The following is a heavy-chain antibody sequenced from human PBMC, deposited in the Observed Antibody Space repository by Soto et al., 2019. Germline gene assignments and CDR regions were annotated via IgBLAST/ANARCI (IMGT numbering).Heavy chain of an antibody. CDR2: ISAYNGNT. Sequence: ASVKVPCKSCGYSFTSYGRIWVRQAPGQGLEWMGWISAYNGNTNYAQKLQGRVTMTTDTSTSTAYMELRSLRSDDTAVYYCARLPAPYYYDSSGYPPRFFDYWGQGTLVNLSS. CDR3: ARLPAPYYYDSSGYPPRFFDY. J-gene: IGHJ4*02. D-gene: IGHD3-22*01. CDR1: GYSFTSYG. V-gene: IGHV1-18*04.